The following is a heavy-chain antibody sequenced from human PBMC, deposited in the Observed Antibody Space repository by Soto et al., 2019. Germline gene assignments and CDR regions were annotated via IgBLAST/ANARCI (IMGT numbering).Heavy chain of an antibody. CDR3: ARGGYYDISGASNYHYYGMDV. Sequence: QAQLVQSGAEVKKPGASVKVSCKASGYSFSSYGITWVRQAPGQGLEWLGWISPYNDDTKYAQRLQGRVTMTPDTSTQTAYTHIRCLRSDDTAIYYCARGGYYDISGASNYHYYGMDVWGQETTVTVSS. D-gene: IGHD3-22*01. V-gene: IGHV1-18*01. CDR2: ISPYNDDT. J-gene: IGHJ6*02. CDR1: GYSFSSYG.